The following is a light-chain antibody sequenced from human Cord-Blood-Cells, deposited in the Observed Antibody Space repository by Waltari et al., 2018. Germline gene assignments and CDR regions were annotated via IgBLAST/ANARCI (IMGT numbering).Light chain of an antibody. CDR3: QQYGSSSYT. Sequence: ELVLTQSSGTLSLSPGERAPLSCRASQSVSSSYLAGYQQKPGQAPRPLIYGASSSATGIPDRFSGSGSGTDFTLTISRLEPEDFAVYYCQQYGSSSYTFGQGTKLEIK. CDR2: GAS. CDR1: QSVSSSY. V-gene: IGKV3-20*01. J-gene: IGKJ2*01.